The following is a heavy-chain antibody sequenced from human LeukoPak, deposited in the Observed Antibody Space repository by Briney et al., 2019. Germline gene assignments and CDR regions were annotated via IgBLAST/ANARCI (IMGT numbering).Heavy chain of an antibody. CDR2: ISAYNGNT. Sequence: ASVKVSCKASGYTFTSYGISWVRQAPGQGLEWMGWISAYNGNTNYAQKLQGRVTMTTDTSTSTAYMELRSLRSDDTAVYYCARDPYGGVIDPYNWFDPGAREPWSPSPQ. J-gene: IGHJ5*02. V-gene: IGHV1-18*01. CDR3: ARDPYGGVIDPYNWFDP. CDR1: GYTFTSYG. D-gene: IGHD3-16*02.